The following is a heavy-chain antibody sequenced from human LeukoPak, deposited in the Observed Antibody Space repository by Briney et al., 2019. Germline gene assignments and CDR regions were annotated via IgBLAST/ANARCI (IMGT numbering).Heavy chain of an antibody. Sequence: GGSLRLSCAASGFTFSSYGMHWVRQAPGKGPEWVAFIRYDGSNKYYADSVKGRFTISRDNSKNTLYLQMNSLRAEDTAVYYCAKDPVPAAHITYYFDYWGQGTLVTVSS. CDR2: IRYDGSNK. V-gene: IGHV3-30*02. CDR3: AKDPVPAAHITYYFDY. CDR1: GFTFSSYG. J-gene: IGHJ4*02. D-gene: IGHD2-2*01.